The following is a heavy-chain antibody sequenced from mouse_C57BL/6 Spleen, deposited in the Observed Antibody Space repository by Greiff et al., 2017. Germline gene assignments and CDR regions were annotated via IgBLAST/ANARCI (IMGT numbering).Heavy chain of an antibody. J-gene: IGHJ2*01. CDR1: GYTFTSYW. CDR2: IYPGSGSP. V-gene: IGHV1-55*01. Sequence: VQLQQPGAELVKPGASVKMSCKASGYTFTSYWITWVKQRPGQGLEWIGDIYPGSGSPNYNEKFKSKATLTVDTSSSTAYMQLSSLTSEDSAVYYCARDDYDGYYFDYWGQGTTLTVSS. CDR3: ARDDYDGYYFDY. D-gene: IGHD2-4*01.